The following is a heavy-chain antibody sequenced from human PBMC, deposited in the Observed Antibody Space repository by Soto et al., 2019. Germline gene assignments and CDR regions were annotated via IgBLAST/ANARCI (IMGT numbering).Heavy chain of an antibody. V-gene: IGHV3-33*01. CDR1: GYTFGSHG. D-gene: IGHD2-21*01. J-gene: IGHJ5*02. Sequence: QVQLVESGGGVVQPGRSLTLSCTGSGYTFGSHGMHWVRQAPGKGLEWVALIWFDGSKDNYVDSVKGRFTISRDNFKNTLYVQMNSLRAEDTGVYYCARCAVLSTTSGGWCNWFDPWGQGTLVTVSS. CDR2: IWFDGSKD. CDR3: ARCAVLSTTSGGWCNWFDP.